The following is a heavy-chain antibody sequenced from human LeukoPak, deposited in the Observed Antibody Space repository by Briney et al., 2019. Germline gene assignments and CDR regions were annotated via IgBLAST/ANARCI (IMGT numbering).Heavy chain of an antibody. D-gene: IGHD1-26*01. CDR2: IYHSGST. V-gene: IGHV4-4*02. J-gene: IGHJ4*02. CDR3: ARAGSYCLEY. Sequence: SETLSLTCAVSGVSFSSGYWWSWVRQPPGKGLEWIGEIYHSGSTNYNPSLKSRVAISVDKSKNEFSLTLSSATAADTAVYFCARAGSYCLEYWGQGSLVTVSS. CDR1: GVSFSSGYW.